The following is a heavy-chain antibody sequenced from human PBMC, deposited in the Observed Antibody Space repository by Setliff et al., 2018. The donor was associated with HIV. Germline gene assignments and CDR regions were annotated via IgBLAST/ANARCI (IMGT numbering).Heavy chain of an antibody. V-gene: IGHV1-2*02. CDR2: INPNSGGT. CDR3: ARGRYCSGGSCYGPYYY. CDR1: GYTFTGYY. J-gene: IGHJ4*02. D-gene: IGHD2-15*01. Sequence: GASVKVSCKASGYTFTGYYMHWVRQAPGQGLEWMGWINPNSGGTNYAQKFQGRVTMTRDTSISTAYMELSRLRSDDTAVYYCARGRYCSGGSCYGPYYYWGQGTLVTVSS.